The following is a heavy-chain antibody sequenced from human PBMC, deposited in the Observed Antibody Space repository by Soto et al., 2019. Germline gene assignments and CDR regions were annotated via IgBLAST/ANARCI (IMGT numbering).Heavy chain of an antibody. J-gene: IGHJ6*02. CDR1: GGSINSYY. CDR2: IYYSGDT. Sequence: SETLSLTCTVSGGSINSYYWSWIRQSPGKGLEWIAYIYYSGDTKYNPSLKSRVTISVDTSKNQLSLKLSSVTAADTAVYYCARLHLDYYYGLDVWGQGTTVTVS. V-gene: IGHV4-59*01. CDR3: ARLHLDYYYGLDV. D-gene: IGHD3-16*01.